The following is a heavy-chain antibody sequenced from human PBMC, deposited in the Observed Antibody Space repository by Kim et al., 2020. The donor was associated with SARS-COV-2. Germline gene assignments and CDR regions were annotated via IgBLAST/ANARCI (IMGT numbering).Heavy chain of an antibody. Sequence: SETLSLTCTVSGGSISTRYYWGWIRQPPGKGLEWIGSIYYGGSTYYNPSLKSRVTISVDTSKNQFSLRLSSGTAADSAVYFCARSYYYDDGGSSSF. D-gene: IGHD3-22*01. CDR2: IYYGGST. J-gene: IGHJ3*01. CDR3: ARSYYYDDGGSSSF. V-gene: IGHV4-39*01. CDR1: GGSISTRYY.